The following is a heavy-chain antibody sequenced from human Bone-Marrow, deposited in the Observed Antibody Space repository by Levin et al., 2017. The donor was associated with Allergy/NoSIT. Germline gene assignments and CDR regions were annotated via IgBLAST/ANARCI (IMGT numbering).Heavy chain of an antibody. V-gene: IGHV3-11*05. CDR1: GFTFSDYY. Sequence: GSLRLSCAASGFTFSDYYMSWIRQAPGKGLEWVSYISSSSSYTNYADSVKGRFTISRDNAKNSLYLQMNSLRAEDTAVYYCARARGCGGDCYLYWYFDLWGRGTLVTVSS. CDR2: ISSSSSYT. D-gene: IGHD2-21*02. CDR3: ARARGCGGDCYLYWYFDL. J-gene: IGHJ2*01.